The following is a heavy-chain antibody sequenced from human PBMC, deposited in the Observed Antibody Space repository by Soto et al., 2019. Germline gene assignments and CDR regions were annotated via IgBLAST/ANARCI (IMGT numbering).Heavy chain of an antibody. CDR2: INTDNGKT. CDR1: GYTFTNYS. Sequence: ASVKVSCKASGYTFTNYSMHWVRQAPGQRLEWMGWINTDNGKTRDSQRFQGRVTLTRDTSANTVYMELSSLTHEDTAVYYCAREGNCNRKTCFSGWIDTWGQGTLVTVSS. J-gene: IGHJ5*02. D-gene: IGHD2-21*02. CDR3: AREGNCNRKTCFSGWIDT. V-gene: IGHV1-3*04.